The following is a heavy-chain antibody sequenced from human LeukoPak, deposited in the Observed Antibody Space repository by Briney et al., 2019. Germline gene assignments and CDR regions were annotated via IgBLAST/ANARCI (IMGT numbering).Heavy chain of an antibody. CDR1: GFTFSSYS. V-gene: IGHV3-21*01. D-gene: IGHD3-10*01. J-gene: IGHJ4*02. Sequence: PGGSLRLSCAASGFTFSSYSMNWVRQAPGKGLEWVSSISSSSSYIYYADSVKGRFTISRDNAKKSLSLQMDSLRAEDTAVYYCARDFGSRGSGTLYYFDYWGLGTLVTVSS. CDR3: ARDFGSRGSGTLYYFDY. CDR2: ISSSSSYI.